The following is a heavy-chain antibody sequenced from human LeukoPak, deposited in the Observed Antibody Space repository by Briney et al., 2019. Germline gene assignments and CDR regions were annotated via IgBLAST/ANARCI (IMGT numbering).Heavy chain of an antibody. CDR1: GFTVSSNY. Sequence: GGSLRLSCAASGFTVSSNYMSWVRQAPGKGLEWVSVIYSGGSTYYTDSVKGRFTISRDNSKNTVYLQMNSLRAEDTAMYYCASHASWSYGHFDYWGQGTLVTVSS. J-gene: IGHJ4*02. D-gene: IGHD1-26*01. CDR2: IYSGGST. V-gene: IGHV3-53*01. CDR3: ASHASWSYGHFDY.